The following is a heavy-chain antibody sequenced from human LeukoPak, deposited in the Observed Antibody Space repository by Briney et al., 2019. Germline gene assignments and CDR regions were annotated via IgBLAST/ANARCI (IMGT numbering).Heavy chain of an antibody. D-gene: IGHD3-10*01. V-gene: IGHV3-30*18. J-gene: IGHJ4*02. CDR1: GFTFSSYG. Sequence: PGGSLRLSCAASGFTFSSYGMHWVRQAPDKGLEWVAVISYDGSNKYYADSVKGRFTISRDNSKNTLYLQMNSLRAEDTAVYYCAKGGFGELFLDYWGQGTLVTVSS. CDR3: AKGGFGELFLDY. CDR2: ISYDGSNK.